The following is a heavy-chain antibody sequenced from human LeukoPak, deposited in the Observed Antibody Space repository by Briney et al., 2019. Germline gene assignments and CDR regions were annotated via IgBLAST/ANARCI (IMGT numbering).Heavy chain of an antibody. V-gene: IGHV4-61*01. D-gene: IGHD2-15*01. CDR3: ARDIVVAGAFDI. CDR1: GYSISSGYY. J-gene: IGHJ3*02. CDR2: IYYSGST. Sequence: SETLSLTCTVSGYSISSGYYWGLIRQPPGKGLEWIGYIYYSGSTNYNPSLRSRVTISVDTSKNQFSLKLSSVTAADTAVYYCARDIVVAGAFDIWGQGTMVTVSS.